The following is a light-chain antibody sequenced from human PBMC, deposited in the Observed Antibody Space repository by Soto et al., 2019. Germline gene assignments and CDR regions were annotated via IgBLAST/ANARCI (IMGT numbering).Light chain of an antibody. V-gene: IGKV1-5*03. CDR1: QSISTW. CDR3: QQYDTNPTA. J-gene: IGKJ1*01. CDR2: KAS. Sequence: DIQMTQSPSTLSASVGDRVTITCRASQSISTWLAWYQQKPGKAPKLLIYKASSLESGVPSRFSGSGSATEFTLTITRLQPDDSATYYCQQYDTNPTAFAQGTKVDIK.